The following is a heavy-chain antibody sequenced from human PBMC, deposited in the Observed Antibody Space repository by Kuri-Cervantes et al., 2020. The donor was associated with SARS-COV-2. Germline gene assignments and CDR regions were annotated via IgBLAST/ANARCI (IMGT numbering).Heavy chain of an antibody. CDR3: AKVRGRWYKVDS. D-gene: IGHD6-13*01. CDR2: IYSDGTNT. V-gene: IGHV3-23*03. CDR1: GFSFRIYG. J-gene: IGHJ4*02. Sequence: GESLKISCAASGFSFRIYGMSWVRQAPGKGLEWVSFIYSDGTNTDYADSVKGRFTISRDNSKNTLYLQMNSLRAEDTAVYYCAKVRGRWYKVDSWGQGTLVT.